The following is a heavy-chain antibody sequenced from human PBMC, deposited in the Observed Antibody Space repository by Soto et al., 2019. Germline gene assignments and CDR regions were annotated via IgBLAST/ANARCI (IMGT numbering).Heavy chain of an antibody. D-gene: IGHD5-12*01. Sequence: ASVKVSCKASGYTFTGYYMHWVRQAPGQGLEWMGWINPDSGGTNYAQKFQGRVTMTRDTSISTAYMELSRLRSDDTAVYYCARDRVGWLRSGYYGMDVWGQGTTVTVSS. CDR2: INPDSGGT. CDR3: ARDRVGWLRSGYYGMDV. V-gene: IGHV1-2*02. J-gene: IGHJ6*02. CDR1: GYTFTGYY.